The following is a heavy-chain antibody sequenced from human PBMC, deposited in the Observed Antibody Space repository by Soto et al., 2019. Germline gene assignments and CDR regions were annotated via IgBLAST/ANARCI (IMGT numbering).Heavy chain of an antibody. Sequence: PSQTLSLTCAISGDRVSSNSVAWKWIRQCPSRGLEWLGRTYYRSKWYNDYAVSVKSRIIINPDTSKNQFSLQLNSVTPEDTAVYYCARGLSAWSSYNWFDPWGQGTLVTVSS. CDR1: GDRVSSNSVA. V-gene: IGHV6-1*01. CDR2: TYYRSKWYN. CDR3: ARGLSAWSSYNWFDP. D-gene: IGHD6-19*01. J-gene: IGHJ5*02.